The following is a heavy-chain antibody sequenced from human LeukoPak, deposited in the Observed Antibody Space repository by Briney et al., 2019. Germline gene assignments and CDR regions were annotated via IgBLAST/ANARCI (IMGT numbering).Heavy chain of an antibody. J-gene: IGHJ4*02. CDR3: AGLRGIFGVVHFDY. D-gene: IGHD3-3*01. CDR1: GASFSGYY. V-gene: IGHV4-34*01. CDR2: INHSGST. Sequence: PSETLSLTCAVYGASFSGYYWSWIRQPPGKGLEWIGEINHSGSTNYNPSLKSRVTISIDTSKNQFSLKLSSVTASDTAVYYCAGLRGIFGVVHFDYWGEGTLVSVSS.